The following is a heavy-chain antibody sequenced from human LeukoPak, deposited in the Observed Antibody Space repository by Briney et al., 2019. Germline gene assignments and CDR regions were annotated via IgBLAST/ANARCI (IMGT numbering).Heavy chain of an antibody. D-gene: IGHD2-2*01. V-gene: IGHV1-18*01. J-gene: IGHJ5*02. CDR2: ISAYNGAT. Sequence: TXFGYTFTKEAISWVRQAPGQGLEWMGWISAYNGATKYADKFQDRFTMTTDPDTDTAYMQLRSLRSDDTAVYYCARDTSWFDPWGQGTLVTVSS. CDR1: GYTFTKEA. CDR3: ARDTSWFDP.